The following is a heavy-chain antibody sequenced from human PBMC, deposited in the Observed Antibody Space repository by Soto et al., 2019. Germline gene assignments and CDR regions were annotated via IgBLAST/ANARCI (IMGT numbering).Heavy chain of an antibody. CDR1: SGSISVTDVF. CDR3: ARITVRHLDY. CDR2: VDHSRTA. J-gene: IGHJ4*02. D-gene: IGHD1-20*01. V-gene: IGHV4-39*01. Sequence: PSETLSLTCTVYSGSISVTDVFWGWVRQPPGKGLEWIGYVDHSRTAYFSPSLATRVTFHVDTSKNHFSLTLYSVTAADTSVYYCARITVRHLDYWGQGSLVTVSS.